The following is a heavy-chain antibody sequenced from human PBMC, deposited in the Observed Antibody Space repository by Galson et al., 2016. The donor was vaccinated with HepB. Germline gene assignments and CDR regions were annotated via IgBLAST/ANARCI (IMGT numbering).Heavy chain of an antibody. J-gene: IGHJ5*02. D-gene: IGHD3-16*02. Sequence: SLRLSCAASGFTFSSYGMHWVRQAPGKGLEWVAVISYDGTNKYYADSVKGRFTISRDNSKNTLYLQMNSLRAEDTAVYYCAKDGGSYRRRSGWFVPWGQGTLVTVSS. CDR3: AKDGGSYRRRSGWFVP. V-gene: IGHV3-30*18. CDR2: ISYDGTNK. CDR1: GFTFSSYG.